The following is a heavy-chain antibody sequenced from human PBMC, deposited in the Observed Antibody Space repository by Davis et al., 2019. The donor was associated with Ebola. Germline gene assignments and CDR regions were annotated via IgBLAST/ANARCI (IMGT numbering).Heavy chain of an antibody. CDR2: IYSGGST. CDR3: AKGGSSSGRGGYFDY. J-gene: IGHJ4*02. V-gene: IGHV3-53*01. Sequence: GESLKISCAASGFTFSSYSMNWVRQAPGKGLEWVSVIYSGGSTYYADSVKGRFTISRDNSKNTLYLQMNSLRAEDTAVYYCAKGGSSSGRGGYFDYWGQGTLVTVSS. CDR1: GFTFSSYS. D-gene: IGHD6-6*01.